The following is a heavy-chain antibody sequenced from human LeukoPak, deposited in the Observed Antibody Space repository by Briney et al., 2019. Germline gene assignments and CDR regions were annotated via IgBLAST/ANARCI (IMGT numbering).Heavy chain of an antibody. CDR2: IYSDGSA. CDR3: ARDPKTAAEY. Sequence: GGSLRLSCAASGFTVSTNYMTWVRQAPGKGLEWVSVIYSDGSAYYADSVKGRFTISRDNSKNTLYLQMNSLRVEDTAVYYCARDPKTAAEYWGQGTLVTVSS. V-gene: IGHV3-66*01. CDR1: GFTVSTNY. D-gene: IGHD6-25*01. J-gene: IGHJ4*02.